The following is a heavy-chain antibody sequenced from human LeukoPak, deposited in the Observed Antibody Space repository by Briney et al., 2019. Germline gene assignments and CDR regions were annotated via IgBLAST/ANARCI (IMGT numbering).Heavy chain of an antibody. CDR3: ARDYYDSSGYRSWDY. J-gene: IGHJ4*02. Sequence: PGGSLRLSCAASGFTFSSYSMNWVRQAPGKRLEWVSSISSSSSYIYYADSVKGRFTISRDNAKNSLYLQMNSLRAEDTAVYYCARDYYDSSGYRSWDYWGQGTLVTVSS. V-gene: IGHV3-21*01. D-gene: IGHD3-22*01. CDR2: ISSSSSYI. CDR1: GFTFSSYS.